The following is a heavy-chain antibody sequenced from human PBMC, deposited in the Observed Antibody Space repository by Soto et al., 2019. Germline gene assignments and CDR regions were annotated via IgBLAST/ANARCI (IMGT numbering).Heavy chain of an antibody. J-gene: IGHJ4*02. CDR3: ARFPQTAIVGAAYFDY. CDR2: IIPILGIA. CDR1: GGTFSSYI. D-gene: IGHD1-26*01. V-gene: IGHV1-69*02. Sequence: QVQLVQSGAEVKKPGSSVKVSCKASGGTFSSYIISWVRQAPGQGLEWMGRIIPILGIANYAQKFQGRVTITADKSPSTAYMELSSPRSEDTAVYYCARFPQTAIVGAAYFDYWGQGTLVTVPS.